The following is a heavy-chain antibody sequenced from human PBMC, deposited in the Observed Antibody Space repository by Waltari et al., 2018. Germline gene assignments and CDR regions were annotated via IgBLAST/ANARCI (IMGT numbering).Heavy chain of an antibody. CDR3: AKDAFGNTYLDF. Sequence: QVNLVESGGGVVQPGGSRRPACTTSGFTFINFGMHWVRQAPGKGVEWVALIWFDGSDKFYADSVRGRFTISRDNSARTLYLDMDSLRLDDTAMYYCAKDAFGNTYLDFWGQGTLVTVSS. D-gene: IGHD2-2*02. CDR2: IWFDGSDK. V-gene: IGHV3-30*02. J-gene: IGHJ4*02. CDR1: GFTFINFG.